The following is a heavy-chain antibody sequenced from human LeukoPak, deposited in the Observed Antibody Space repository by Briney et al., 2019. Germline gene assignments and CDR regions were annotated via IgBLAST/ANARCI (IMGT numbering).Heavy chain of an antibody. CDR1: GFSLSSYA. CDR3: ARDRSKQWLGSLDY. CDR2: ISYDGSKK. V-gene: IGHV3-30*04. J-gene: IGHJ4*02. D-gene: IGHD6-19*01. Sequence: PGGSLRLSCAASGFSLSSYAMHWVRQAPGKGLEWVAIISYDGSKKYYADSVKGRFTISRDNSKNTLYLQMNSLRAEDTAVYYCARDRSKQWLGSLDYWGQGTLVTVSS.